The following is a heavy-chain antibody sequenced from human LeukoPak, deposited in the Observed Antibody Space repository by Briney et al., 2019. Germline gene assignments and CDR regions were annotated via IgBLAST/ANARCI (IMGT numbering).Heavy chain of an antibody. D-gene: IGHD3-22*01. CDR2: IDPNSGGT. J-gene: IGHJ4*02. Sequence: ASVKVSCKASGYTFTNYYMHWVRQAPGQGLEWMGWIDPNSGGTNYAQKFQGRVTITRDTSASTAYMELSSLRSEDMAVYYCARDGAVYDSSGYFFDYWGQGTLVTVSS. CDR1: GYTFTNYY. V-gene: IGHV1-2*02. CDR3: ARDGAVYDSSGYFFDY.